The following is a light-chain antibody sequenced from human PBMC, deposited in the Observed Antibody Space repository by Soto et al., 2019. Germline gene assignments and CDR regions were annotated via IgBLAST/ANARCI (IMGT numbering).Light chain of an antibody. CDR1: LSNIGSNY. V-gene: IGLV1-47*01. J-gene: IGLJ1*01. Sequence: QPVLTQPPSASGTPGQRVTISCSGGLSNIGSNYLYWYQQLPGTAPKLLIYRTNQRPSGVPDRFSGSKSGTSASLAITGLRSEDEADYYCAAWDDSLSGYVFGSGTKLTVL. CDR3: AAWDDSLSGYV. CDR2: RTN.